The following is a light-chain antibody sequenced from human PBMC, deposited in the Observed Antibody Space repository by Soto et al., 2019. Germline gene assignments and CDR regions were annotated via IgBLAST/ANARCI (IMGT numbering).Light chain of an antibody. CDR2: GAF. J-gene: IGKJ2*01. CDR1: QSVRSN. Sequence: EIVMTQSPVTLSVSPGERATLSCRASQSVRSNLAWYQQKPGQAPSLLIYGAFTRATGIPARFSGTGSGTEFTLTISSLQSEDFAVYYCQQYGDSPYTFGQGTKVDIK. CDR3: QQYGDSPYT. V-gene: IGKV3-15*01.